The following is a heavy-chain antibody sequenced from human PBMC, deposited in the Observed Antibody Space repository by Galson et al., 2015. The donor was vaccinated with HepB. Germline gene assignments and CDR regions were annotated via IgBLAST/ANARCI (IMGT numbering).Heavy chain of an antibody. Sequence: SLRLSCAASGFTFTTYAMHWVRQAPGKGLEWVANIKHDGSETHYVDSVKGRFTISRDNAKNSLYLQMNSLRVEDTAVYYCARDAYYGSGSPQAYWGQGTLVTVSS. V-gene: IGHV3-7*03. J-gene: IGHJ4*02. CDR2: IKHDGSET. D-gene: IGHD3-10*01. CDR3: ARDAYYGSGSPQAY. CDR1: GFTFTTYA.